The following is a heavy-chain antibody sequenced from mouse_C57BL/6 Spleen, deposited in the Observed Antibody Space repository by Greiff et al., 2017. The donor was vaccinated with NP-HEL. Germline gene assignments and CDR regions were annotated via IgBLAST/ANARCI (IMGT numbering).Heavy chain of an antibody. CDR2: IDPSDSYT. J-gene: IGHJ4*01. V-gene: IGHV1-59*01. CDR1: GYTFTSYW. Sequence: QVQLKQPGAELVRPGTSVKLSCKASGYTFTSYWMHWVKQRPGQGLEWIGVIDPSDSYTNYNQKFKGKATLTVDTSSSTAYMQLSSLTSEDSAVYYCASPTGSHYYAMDYWGQGTSVTVSS. D-gene: IGHD4-1*02. CDR3: ASPTGSHYYAMDY.